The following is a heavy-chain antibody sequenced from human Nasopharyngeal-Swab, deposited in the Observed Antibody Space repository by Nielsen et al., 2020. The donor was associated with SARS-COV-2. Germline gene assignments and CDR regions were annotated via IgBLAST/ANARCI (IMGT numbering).Heavy chain of an antibody. Sequence: SVKVSCKASGGTFSSYAISWVRQAPGQGLEWMGGIIPILGIANYAQKFQGRVTITADKSTSTAYMELSSLRSEDTAVYYCARVWGSYRPFDYWGQGTLVTVSS. V-gene: IGHV1-69*10. D-gene: IGHD3-16*02. CDR2: IIPILGIA. CDR1: GGTFSSYA. J-gene: IGHJ4*02. CDR3: ARVWGSYRPFDY.